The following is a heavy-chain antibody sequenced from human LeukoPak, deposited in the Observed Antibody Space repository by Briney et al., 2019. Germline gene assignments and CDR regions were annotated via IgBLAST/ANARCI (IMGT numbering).Heavy chain of an antibody. Sequence: SETLSLTCTVSGGSISSYYWSWIRQPPGKGLEWIGYIYYSGSTNYNPSLKSRVTISVDTSKNQFSLKLSSVTAAGTAVYYCARSRSALYCSSTSCSPGYYYGMDVWGQGTTVTVSS. CDR3: ARSRSALYCSSTSCSPGYYYGMDV. V-gene: IGHV4-59*01. CDR2: IYYSGST. J-gene: IGHJ6*02. CDR1: GGSISSYY. D-gene: IGHD2-2*01.